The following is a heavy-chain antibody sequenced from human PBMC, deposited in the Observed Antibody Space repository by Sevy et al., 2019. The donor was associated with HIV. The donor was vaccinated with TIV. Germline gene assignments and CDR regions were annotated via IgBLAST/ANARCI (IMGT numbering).Heavy chain of an antibody. J-gene: IGHJ5*02. Sequence: GGSLRLSCAASGFTVSSSYMTWVRQPPGKGLEWVSVIYSGGSTYYADSVKGGFAISRDNSKNNLYLQTNNLRADDTAVYYCARGRGVFGAVAINWFDPWGQGALVTVSS. D-gene: IGHD3-3*01. CDR1: GFTVSSSY. V-gene: IGHV3-53*01. CDR2: IYSGGST. CDR3: ARGRGVFGAVAINWFDP.